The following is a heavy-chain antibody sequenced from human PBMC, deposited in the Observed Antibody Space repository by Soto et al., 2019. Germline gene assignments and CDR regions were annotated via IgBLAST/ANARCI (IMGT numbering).Heavy chain of an antibody. J-gene: IGHJ6*02. CDR3: VRYTYTSRYSYLGMDV. CDR1: GFTFSDYA. D-gene: IGHD6-13*01. V-gene: IGHV3-49*03. Sequence: GGSLRLSCATSGFTFSDYAMSWFRLAPGKGLEWVGIVRNVVYGETTEYAASVRGRFTISRDNSKSIAYLQMNGLTSEDTAVYYCVRYTYTSRYSYLGMDVWGHGTTVTVSS. CDR2: VRNVVYGETT.